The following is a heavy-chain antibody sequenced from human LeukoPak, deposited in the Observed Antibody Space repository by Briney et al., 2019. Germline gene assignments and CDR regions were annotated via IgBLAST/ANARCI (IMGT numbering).Heavy chain of an antibody. CDR2: ISYDGSNK. J-gene: IGHJ4*02. CDR1: GFTFSSYG. D-gene: IGHD3-22*01. V-gene: IGHV3-30*18. Sequence: PGGSLRLSWAASGFTFSSYGMHWVRQAPGKGLEWVAVISYDGSNKYYADSVKGRFTISRDNSKNTLYLQMNSLRAEDTAVYYCAKSDSSGFDYWGQGTLVTVSS. CDR3: AKSDSSGFDY.